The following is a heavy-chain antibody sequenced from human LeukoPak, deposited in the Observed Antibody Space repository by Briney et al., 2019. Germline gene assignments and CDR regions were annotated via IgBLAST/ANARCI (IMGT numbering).Heavy chain of an antibody. D-gene: IGHD3-10*01. V-gene: IGHV3-74*01. CDR2: INSDGSST. Sequence: PGGSLRLSCAASGFTFSSYWMHWVRQAPGRGLVWVSRINSDGSSTSYADSVKGRFTISRDNAKNTLYLQMNSLRAEDTAVYYCARVLSHPNYYGSGSYYNLADYWGQGTLVTVSS. CDR1: GFTFSSYW. J-gene: IGHJ4*02. CDR3: ARVLSHPNYYGSGSYYNLADY.